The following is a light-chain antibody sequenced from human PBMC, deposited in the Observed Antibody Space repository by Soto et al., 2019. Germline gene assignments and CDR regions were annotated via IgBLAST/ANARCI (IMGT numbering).Light chain of an antibody. Sequence: QSVLTQQPSVSGTPGQGVIICCSGSRSNIGSNSVNWYQQLPGKAPNLPIYINHQRPSRDPDRFSGSTSGTSVSLAISVRQSEYEANYYCASWEDSLKGYVFGTGTKVTVL. J-gene: IGLJ1*01. CDR2: INH. CDR3: ASWEDSLKGYV. V-gene: IGLV1-44*01. CDR1: RSNIGSNS.